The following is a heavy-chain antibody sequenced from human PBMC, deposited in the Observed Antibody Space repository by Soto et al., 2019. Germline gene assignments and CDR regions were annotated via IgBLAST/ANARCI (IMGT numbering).Heavy chain of an antibody. Sequence: EVQLAESGGGLAQPGGSLRLSCVGSGFTFSSFEMNWVRQTPGKGLEWLSYIGRSGETIYYADSVKGRFTISRDNAKSSLFLQMNGLRDEDTGIYYCARDSRGGAARRPTFYYWGRRTLVTVSS. CDR3: ARDSRGGAARRPTFYY. J-gene: IGHJ4*02. CDR1: GFTFSSFE. V-gene: IGHV3-48*03. CDR2: IGRSGETI. D-gene: IGHD6-6*01.